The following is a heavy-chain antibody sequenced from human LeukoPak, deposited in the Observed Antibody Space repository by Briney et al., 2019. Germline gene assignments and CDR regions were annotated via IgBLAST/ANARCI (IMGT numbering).Heavy chain of an antibody. J-gene: IGHJ5*02. Sequence: PSETLSLTCAVYGGSFSGYYWSWIRQPPGKGLEWIGEINHSGSTNYNPSLKSRVTISVDTSKNQFSLKLSSVTAADTAVYYCARDVSLAGSGSPNWFDPWGQGTLVTVSS. CDR1: GGSFSGYY. V-gene: IGHV4-34*01. CDR2: INHSGST. D-gene: IGHD3-10*01. CDR3: ARDVSLAGSGSPNWFDP.